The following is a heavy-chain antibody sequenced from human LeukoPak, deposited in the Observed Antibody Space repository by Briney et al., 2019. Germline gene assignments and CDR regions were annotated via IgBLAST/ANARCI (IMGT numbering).Heavy chain of an antibody. Sequence: SETLSLTCAVYGGSFSGYYWSWIRQPPGKGLEWIGEINHGGSTNYNPSLKSRVTISVDTSKNQFSLKLSSVTAADTAVYYCARGAQYYDILTGYYRSYWYFDLWGRGTLVTVSS. CDR1: GGSFSGYY. V-gene: IGHV4-34*01. D-gene: IGHD3-9*01. CDR3: ARGAQYYDILTGYYRSYWYFDL. J-gene: IGHJ2*01. CDR2: INHGGST.